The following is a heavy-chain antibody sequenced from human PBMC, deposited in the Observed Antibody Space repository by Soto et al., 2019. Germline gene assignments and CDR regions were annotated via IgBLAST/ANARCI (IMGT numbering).Heavy chain of an antibody. CDR3: ARDRWQQVVYFDY. Sequence: PSETLSLTCTVSGGSVISGSYYLSWIRQPPGKGLEWIGYIYYSGSTNYNPSLKGRVTISVDTSKNQFSLKLSSVTAADTAVYYCARDRWQQVVYFDYWGQGTLVTVSS. D-gene: IGHD6-13*01. J-gene: IGHJ4*02. CDR1: GGSVISGSYY. V-gene: IGHV4-61*01. CDR2: IYYSGST.